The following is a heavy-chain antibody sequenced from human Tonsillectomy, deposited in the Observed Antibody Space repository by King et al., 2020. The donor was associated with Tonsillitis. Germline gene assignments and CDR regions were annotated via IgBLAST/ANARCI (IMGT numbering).Heavy chain of an antibody. V-gene: IGHV3-30-3*01. Sequence: VQLVESGGGVVQPGRSLRLSCAASGFTFSSYAMHWVRQAPGKGLEWVAVISYDGSNKYYADSVKGRFTISSDNSKNTLYLQMNSLRAEDTAVYYCARVAQPIAVATNYYGMDVWGHGTTVTVSS. CDR1: GFTFSSYA. CDR2: ISYDGSNK. J-gene: IGHJ6*02. CDR3: ARVAQPIAVATNYYGMDV. D-gene: IGHD6-19*01.